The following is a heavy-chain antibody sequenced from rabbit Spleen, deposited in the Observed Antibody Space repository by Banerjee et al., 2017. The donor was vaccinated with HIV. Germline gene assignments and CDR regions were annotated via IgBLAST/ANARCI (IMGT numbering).Heavy chain of an antibody. CDR2: IAGSSSGFT. CDR3: ARDLAGAIGWNFYL. Sequence: QEQLVESGGGLVQPGGSLTLTCKASGFSFSSSDYMCWVRQAPGKGLEWISCIAGSSSGFTYSATWAKGRFTISTTSSTTVTLQMTSLTVADTATYFCARDLAGAIGWNFYLWGPGTLVTVS. V-gene: IGHV1S45*01. J-gene: IGHJ6*01. D-gene: IGHD4-1*01. CDR1: GFSFSSSDY.